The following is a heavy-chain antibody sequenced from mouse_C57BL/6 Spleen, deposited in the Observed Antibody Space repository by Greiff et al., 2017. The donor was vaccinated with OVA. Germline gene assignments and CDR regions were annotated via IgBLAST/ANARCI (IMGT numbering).Heavy chain of an antibody. J-gene: IGHJ2*01. CDR1: GFTFTDYY. D-gene: IGHD4-1*01. CDR2: IRNKANGYTT. V-gene: IGHV7-3*01. Sequence: EVQLVESGGGLVQPGGSLSLSCAASGFTFTDYYMSWVRQPPGKALEWLGFIRNKANGYTTAYSVSVKGRFTIARDNTQIILYLQMIARRAEDSATYYCARDPSWDEPYYFDYWGQGTTLTVSS. CDR3: ARDPSWDEPYYFDY.